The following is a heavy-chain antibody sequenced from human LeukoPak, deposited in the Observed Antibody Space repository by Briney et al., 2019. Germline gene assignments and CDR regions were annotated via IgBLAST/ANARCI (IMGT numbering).Heavy chain of an antibody. J-gene: IGHJ3*02. CDR3: ARASRIVGFYRSAFDI. Sequence: SVKVSCKASGGTFSSYAISWVRQAPGQGLEWMGGIIPIFGTANYAQKFQGRVTITADESTSTVYMELSSLRSEDTAVYYCARASRIVGFYRSAFDIWGQGTMVTVSS. CDR1: GGTFSSYA. D-gene: IGHD1-26*01. CDR2: IIPIFGTA. V-gene: IGHV1-69*13.